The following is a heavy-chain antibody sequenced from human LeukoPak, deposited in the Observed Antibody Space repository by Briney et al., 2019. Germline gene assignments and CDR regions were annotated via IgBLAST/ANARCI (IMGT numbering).Heavy chain of an antibody. Sequence: GASVKVSFKASGGTFSSYAMNWVRQAPGKGLEWISHISNFGDIIHYADSVEGRFTISRDNAKNSLYLQMDSLRAEDTAVYYCAKDATAVVGTVYMDVWGKGTTVTISS. CDR2: ISNFGDII. CDR1: GGTFSSYA. CDR3: AKDATAVVGTVYMDV. V-gene: IGHV3-48*04. D-gene: IGHD6-13*01. J-gene: IGHJ6*03.